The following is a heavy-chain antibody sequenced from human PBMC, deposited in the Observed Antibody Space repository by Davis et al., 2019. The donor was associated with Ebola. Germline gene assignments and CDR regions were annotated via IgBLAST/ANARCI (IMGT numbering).Heavy chain of an antibody. J-gene: IGHJ5*02. CDR2: IYYSGST. Sequence: PSETLSLTCTVSGGSISSSSYYWGWIRQPPGKGLEWIGSIYYSGSTYYNPSLKSRVTISVDTSKNHFSLKLSSVTAADTAMYFCAREDGGWFDPWGQGTLVTVSS. CDR1: GGSISSSSYY. D-gene: IGHD3-16*01. CDR3: AREDGGWFDP. V-gene: IGHV4-39*02.